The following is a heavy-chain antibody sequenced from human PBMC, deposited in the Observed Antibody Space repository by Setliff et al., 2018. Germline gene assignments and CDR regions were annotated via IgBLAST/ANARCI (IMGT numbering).Heavy chain of an antibody. CDR1: GGSFSGYY. Sequence: SETLSLTCAVYGGSFSGYYWSWIRQPPGKGLEWIGEINHSGSTNYNPSLKSRVTISVDTSKNQFSLKLSSVTAADTAVYYCARSLITIFGVVLHPLDYWGQGTLVTVS. D-gene: IGHD3-3*01. CDR3: ARSLITIFGVVLHPLDY. CDR2: INHSGST. V-gene: IGHV4-34*01. J-gene: IGHJ4*02.